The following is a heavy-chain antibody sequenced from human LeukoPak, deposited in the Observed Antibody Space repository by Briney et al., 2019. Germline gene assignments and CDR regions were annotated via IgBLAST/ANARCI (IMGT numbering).Heavy chain of an antibody. V-gene: IGHV1-18*01. D-gene: IGHD6-13*01. CDR1: GYTFTSYG. J-gene: IGHJ4*02. Sequence: ASVKVSCKASGYTFTSYGISWVRQAPGQGLEWMGWISAYNGNTNYAQKLQGRVTMTTDTSTSTAYMELRSLRSDDTAVYYCVRYSSSWYDFDYWGQGTLVTVSS. CDR3: VRYSSSWYDFDY. CDR2: ISAYNGNT.